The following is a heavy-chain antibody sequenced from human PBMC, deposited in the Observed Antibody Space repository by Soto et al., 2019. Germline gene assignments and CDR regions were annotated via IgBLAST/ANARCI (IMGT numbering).Heavy chain of an antibody. CDR2: ISSSSSYI. CDR1: GFRFSSYS. D-gene: IGHD2-21*02. V-gene: IGHV3-21*01. CDR3: AREGCGGDCYAEFDY. Sequence: GCLMVTLASSGFRFSSYSMNLVLQAPGKGLEWVSSISSSSSYIYYADSVKGRFTISRDNAKNSLYLQMNSLRAEDTAVYYCAREGCGGDCYAEFDYWGQGTLVTVSS. J-gene: IGHJ4*02.